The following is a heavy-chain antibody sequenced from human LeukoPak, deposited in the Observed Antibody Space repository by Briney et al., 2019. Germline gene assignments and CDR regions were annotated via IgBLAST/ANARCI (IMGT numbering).Heavy chain of an antibody. Sequence: SETLSLTCTVSGASISRYFWNWIRQPPGKELEWIGYISSGGSTNYNPSLKSRVTISIDTSRNQFSLKLTSATAADTAVYYCARGDDYKSTLFDYWGQGTLVTVSS. CDR1: GASISRYF. CDR3: ARGDDYKSTLFDY. V-gene: IGHV4-59*01. J-gene: IGHJ4*02. CDR2: ISSGGST. D-gene: IGHD5-12*01.